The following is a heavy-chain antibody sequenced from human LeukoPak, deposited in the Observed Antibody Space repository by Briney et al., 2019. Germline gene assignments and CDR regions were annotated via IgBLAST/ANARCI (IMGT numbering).Heavy chain of an antibody. V-gene: IGHV5-51*01. CDR2: IYPGDSDT. CDR3: ARRTNYNDNNWFHL. CDR1: GYIFSNFW. Sequence: GGSLRLSCTGSGYIFSNFWIGWVRQMPGKGLEWMGIIYPGDSDTIYSPSFQGQVTISVDKSINTAYLHWSSLKASDTAMYYCARRTNYNDNNWFHLWGQGTLVTVSS. J-gene: IGHJ5*02. D-gene: IGHD3-22*01.